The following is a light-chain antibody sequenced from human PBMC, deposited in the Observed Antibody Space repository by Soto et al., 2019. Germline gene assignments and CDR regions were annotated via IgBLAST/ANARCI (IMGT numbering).Light chain of an antibody. CDR3: QQRSNWPRT. CDR2: GAS. J-gene: IGKJ1*01. Sequence: EIVLAQSPGTLSLSPGESATLSCRASQSVSSSFLAWYQQKAGQAPRLLIYGASRRATGIPDRFSGSGSGTDFTLTISSLEPEDFAVYYCQQRSNWPRTFGQGTKVDIK. V-gene: IGKV3D-20*02. CDR1: QSVSSSF.